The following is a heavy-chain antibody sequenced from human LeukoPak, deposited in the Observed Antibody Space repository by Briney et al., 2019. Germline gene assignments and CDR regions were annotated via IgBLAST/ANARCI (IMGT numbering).Heavy chain of an antibody. CDR3: ARGYNWNDVAFFYFDY. J-gene: IGHJ4*02. V-gene: IGHV1-2*06. D-gene: IGHD1-1*01. CDR2: INPNSGGT. Sequence: ASVKVSCKASGYTFTGYYMHWVRQAPGQGLEWMGRINPNSGGTNYAQKFQGRVTMTRGTSISTAYMELSRLRSDDTAVYYCARGYNWNDVAFFYFDYWGQGTLVTVSS. CDR1: GYTFTGYY.